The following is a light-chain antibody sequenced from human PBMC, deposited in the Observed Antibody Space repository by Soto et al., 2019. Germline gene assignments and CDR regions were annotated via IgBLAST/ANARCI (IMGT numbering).Light chain of an antibody. CDR2: DDG. CDR1: NIAIKS. J-gene: IGLJ2*01. Sequence: SYELTQAPSVSVAPGQTARITCGGNNIAIKSVHWYQQKPGQAPVLVVYDDGDRPSGIPERFSGSNSGNTATLTITRGEAGDEGDYHCQVWDSSSDHRVVFGGGTKVTVL. V-gene: IGLV3-21*02. CDR3: QVWDSSSDHRVV.